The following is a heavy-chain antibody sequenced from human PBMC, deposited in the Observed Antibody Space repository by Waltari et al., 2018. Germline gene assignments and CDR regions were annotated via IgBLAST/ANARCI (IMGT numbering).Heavy chain of an antibody. V-gene: IGHV3-74*01. CDR3: AREIANRRQYDAFDL. CDR2: TKGDGSSI. CDR1: ELTFSSHW. D-gene: IGHD4-4*01. J-gene: IGHJ3*01. Sequence: EVQLVESGGGLVQPGGSLRLSCAASELTFSSHWMHWARQAPGKGLVWVSRTKGDGSSISYADSVKGRFTISRDNAKNTLYLQMNSLRVEDTAVYYCAREIANRRQYDAFDLWGQGTMVTVSS.